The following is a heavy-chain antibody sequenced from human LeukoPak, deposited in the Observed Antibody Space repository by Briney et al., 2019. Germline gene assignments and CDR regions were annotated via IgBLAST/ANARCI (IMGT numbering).Heavy chain of an antibody. Sequence: XTXSLTCTVSGGSISSGDYYWSWIRQPPGKGLEWIGYIYYSGSTYYNPSLKSRVTISVDTSKNQFSLKLSSVTATDTAVYYCARDNWNYSDYWGQGTLVTVSS. V-gene: IGHV4-30-4*08. D-gene: IGHD1-20*01. CDR2: IYYSGST. CDR1: GGSISSGDYY. J-gene: IGHJ4*02. CDR3: ARDNWNYSDY.